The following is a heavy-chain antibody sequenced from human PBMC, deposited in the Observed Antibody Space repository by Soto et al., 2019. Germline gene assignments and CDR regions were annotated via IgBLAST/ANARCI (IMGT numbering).Heavy chain of an antibody. J-gene: IGHJ5*02. CDR3: ARDPGSGSYCGWFDP. Sequence: XXTLSLPFTVSGGSISSGPHYWSSIRQRPGNGLEWIGYVFYSGRADYNPSLKSRVSISVDTSKNQFSLKLSSVAAQDTVVFYCARDPGSGSYCGWFDPWGQGTLVTVSS. V-gene: IGHV4-61*01. CDR1: GGSISSGPHY. CDR2: VFYSGRA. D-gene: IGHD3-10*01.